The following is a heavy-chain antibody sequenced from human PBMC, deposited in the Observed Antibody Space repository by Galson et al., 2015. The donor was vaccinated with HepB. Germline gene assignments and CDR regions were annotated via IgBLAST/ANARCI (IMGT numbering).Heavy chain of an antibody. V-gene: IGHV3-30*04. CDR1: GFTFSTYA. Sequence: SLRLSCAASGFTFSTYAMYWVRQAPGKGLEWVAVISDDGRNKYYADSVKGRFTLSRDNSKNTLYLQMNSLRVEDTAVYYCARGYCSGGSCHSYFDYWGQGTLATVSS. J-gene: IGHJ4*02. CDR3: ARGYCSGGSCHSYFDY. CDR2: ISDDGRNK. D-gene: IGHD2-15*01.